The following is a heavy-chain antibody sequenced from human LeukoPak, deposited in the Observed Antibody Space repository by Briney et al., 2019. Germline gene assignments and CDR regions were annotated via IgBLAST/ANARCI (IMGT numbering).Heavy chain of an antibody. J-gene: IGHJ6*02. CDR1: GFTFSYNW. Sequence: GGSLRLSCTASGFTFSYNWMSWVRQAPGKGLEWVAVIWYDGSNKCYADSVKGRFTISRDNSKNTLYLQMNSLRAEDTAVYYCAGDYGEYYYGMDVWGQGTTVTVSS. V-gene: IGHV3-33*08. CDR2: IWYDGSNK. CDR3: AGDYGEYYYGMDV. D-gene: IGHD4-17*01.